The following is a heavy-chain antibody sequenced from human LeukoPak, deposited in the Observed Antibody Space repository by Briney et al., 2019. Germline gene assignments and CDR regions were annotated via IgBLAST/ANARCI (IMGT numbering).Heavy chain of an antibody. V-gene: IGHV1-2*02. CDR3: ARSDEDAYHPFDY. J-gene: IGHJ4*02. D-gene: IGHD2-2*01. CDR1: GYTFTGYY. CDR2: INPNSGGT. Sequence: ASVKVSCKASGYTFTGYYMHWVRQAPGQGLEWMGWINPNSGGTNYAQKFQGRVTMTRDTSISTAYMELSRLRSDDTAVYYCARSDEDAYHPFDYWGQGTLVTVSS.